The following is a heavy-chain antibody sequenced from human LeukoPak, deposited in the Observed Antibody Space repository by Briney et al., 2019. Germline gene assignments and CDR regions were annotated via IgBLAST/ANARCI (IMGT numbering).Heavy chain of an antibody. CDR1: GFTFRTYW. Sequence: WGSLRLSCAASGFTFRTYWMSWVRQAPGKGLEWVASINQGGSETYYVESVKGRFTISRDNAMNSFFLQMNSLRAEDTAVYYCARLIGDRTTYDYWGQGILVTVSS. CDR3: ARLIGDRTTYDY. CDR2: INQGGSET. J-gene: IGHJ4*02. V-gene: IGHV3-7*01. D-gene: IGHD2/OR15-2a*01.